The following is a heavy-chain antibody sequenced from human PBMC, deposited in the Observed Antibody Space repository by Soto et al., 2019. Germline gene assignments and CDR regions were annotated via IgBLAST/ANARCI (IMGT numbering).Heavy chain of an antibody. CDR1: GFTFSSYG. J-gene: IGHJ3*02. CDR2: ISYGGRAQ. Sequence: QVQLVESGGGVVQPGRSLRLSCAASGFTFSSYGMHWVRQAGKGLEWVAFISYGGRAQFSADFVKGRYTISRDNSKNTIYLQMNSLRAEETAVYYCVNVVRYYYESRGDDAFDIWGQGKMVTFSS. D-gene: IGHD3-22*01. V-gene: IGHV3-30*18. CDR3: VNVVRYYYESRGDDAFDI.